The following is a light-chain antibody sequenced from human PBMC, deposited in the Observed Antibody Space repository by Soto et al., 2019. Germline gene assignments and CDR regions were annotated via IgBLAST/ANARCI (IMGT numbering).Light chain of an antibody. CDR3: QQYNDNWT. CDR1: QSISSG. J-gene: IGKJ1*01. CDR2: KAS. V-gene: IGKV1-5*03. Sequence: DIQMTQSHSTLSASVGDRVTITSRASQSISSGWAWYQQKPGKAPKLLIYKASTLQSGVPSRFSGSGSGTEFTLAISSLQPDDSTTYYCQQYNDNWTFGQGTKVDIK.